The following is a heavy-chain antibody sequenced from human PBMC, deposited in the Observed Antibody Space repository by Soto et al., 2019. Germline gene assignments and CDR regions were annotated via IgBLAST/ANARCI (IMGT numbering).Heavy chain of an antibody. CDR2: ISSNGGST. CDR3: VNNKRPGGQPPITGDFDY. Sequence: GGSLRLSCSASGFTFSSYAMHWVRQAPGKGLEYVSAISSNGGSTYYADSVKGRFTISRDNSKNTLYLQMSSLRAEDTAVYYCVNNKRPGGQPPITGDFDYWGQGTLVTVSS. CDR1: GFTFSSYA. V-gene: IGHV3-64D*08. J-gene: IGHJ4*02. D-gene: IGHD1-20*01.